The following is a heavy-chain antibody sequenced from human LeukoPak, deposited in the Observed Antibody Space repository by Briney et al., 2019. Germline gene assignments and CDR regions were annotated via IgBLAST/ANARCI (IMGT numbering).Heavy chain of an antibody. CDR1: GYSISSGYY. V-gene: IGHV4-38-2*02. J-gene: IGHJ4*02. CDR3: ARLPHSSGWYRYSSDY. D-gene: IGHD6-19*01. Sequence: KPSETLSLTCTVSGYSISSGYYWGWIRQPPGKGLEWIGSIYHSGSTYYNPSLKSRVTISVDTSKNQFSLKLSSVTAADTAVYYCARLPHSSGWYRYSSDYWGQGTLVTVSS. CDR2: IYHSGST.